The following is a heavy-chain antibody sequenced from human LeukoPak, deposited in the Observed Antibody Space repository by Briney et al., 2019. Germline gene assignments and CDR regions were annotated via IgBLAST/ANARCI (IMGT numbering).Heavy chain of an antibody. J-gene: IGHJ4*02. V-gene: IGHV4-4*09. CDR2: SHTSGST. Sequence: SETLSLTCTVSGASISSYYWSWIRQPPGKGLEWIGNSHTSGSTNYNPSLKSRVTISADISKNQFSLKLASVTAADTAVYYCARTYFSDSFDYWGQGTMVTVSS. CDR3: ARTYFSDSFDY. CDR1: GASISSYY. D-gene: IGHD3-22*01.